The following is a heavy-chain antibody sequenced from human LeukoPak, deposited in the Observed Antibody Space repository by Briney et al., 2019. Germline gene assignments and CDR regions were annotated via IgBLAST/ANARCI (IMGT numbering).Heavy chain of an antibody. Sequence: LETLSLTCTVSGDSINSYYWSWIRQPAGKGLEWIGRMYTSGTDYNPSLKSRVTMSVDTSKNQFSLKLSSVTAADTAVYYCARRMRYYDISPGNAFDIWGQGTMVTVSS. J-gene: IGHJ3*02. D-gene: IGHD3-9*01. V-gene: IGHV4-4*07. CDR2: MYTSGT. CDR3: ARRMRYYDISPGNAFDI. CDR1: GDSINSYY.